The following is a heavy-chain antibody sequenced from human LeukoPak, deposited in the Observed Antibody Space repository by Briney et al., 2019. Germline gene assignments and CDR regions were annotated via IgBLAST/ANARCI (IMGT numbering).Heavy chain of an antibody. CDR3: ARHYEIKNRYYFDY. CDR1: GGSISIYY. D-gene: IGHD3-9*01. CDR2: IYYSGST. Sequence: SETLSLTCTVSGGSISIYYWSWIRRPPGKGLEWIGYIYYSGSTNYNPSLKSRVTISVDTSKNQFSLKLSSVTAADTAVYYCARHYEIKNRYYFDYWGQGTLVTVSS. J-gene: IGHJ4*02. V-gene: IGHV4-59*01.